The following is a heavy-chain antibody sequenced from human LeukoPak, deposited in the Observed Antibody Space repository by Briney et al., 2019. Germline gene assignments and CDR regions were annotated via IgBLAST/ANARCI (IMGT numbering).Heavy chain of an antibody. V-gene: IGHV3-23*01. Sequence: GGSLRLSCAASGFTFSSYAMSWVRQAPGKGLEWVSAISGSGGSTHYADSVKGRFTISRDNSKNTLYLQMNSLRAEDTAVYYCAKDANTYYDFWSGYYTDPYYFDYWGQGTLVTVSS. J-gene: IGHJ4*02. CDR3: AKDANTYYDFWSGYYTDPYYFDY. D-gene: IGHD3-3*01. CDR1: GFTFSSYA. CDR2: ISGSGGST.